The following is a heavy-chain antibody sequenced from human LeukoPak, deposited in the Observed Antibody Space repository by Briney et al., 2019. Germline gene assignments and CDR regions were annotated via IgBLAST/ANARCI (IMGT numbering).Heavy chain of an antibody. CDR1: GFTSIAYA. CDR2: ISGGGVTT. Sequence: GGSLRLSCVGSGFTSIAYALTWARQAPGKGLEWVSGISGGGVTTYYADSVKGRFTISRDNSKNTLYLQMNSLRADDTAIYYCARNQQLGGHSYYYYGMDVWGQGTTVTVSS. CDR3: ARNQQLGGHSYYYYGMDV. D-gene: IGHD3-16*01. J-gene: IGHJ6*02. V-gene: IGHV3-23*01.